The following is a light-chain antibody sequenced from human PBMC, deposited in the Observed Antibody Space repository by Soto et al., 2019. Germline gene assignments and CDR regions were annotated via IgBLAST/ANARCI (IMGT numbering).Light chain of an antibody. CDR1: QTISSW. J-gene: IGKJ5*01. CDR2: AAS. Sequence: DIQMTQSPSTLSGSVGDRVTITFRASQTISSWLAWYQQKPGKAPKLLIYAASSLQSGVPSRFSGSGSGTYFTLTISSLQPEDFATYYCLQANTFPITFGQGTRLEIK. CDR3: LQANTFPIT. V-gene: IGKV1-12*01.